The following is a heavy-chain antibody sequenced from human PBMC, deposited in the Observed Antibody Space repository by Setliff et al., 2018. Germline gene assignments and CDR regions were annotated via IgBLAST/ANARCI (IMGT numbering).Heavy chain of an antibody. V-gene: IGHV1-18*01. CDR3: VRSSAPQVVLAADFDF. CDR1: GYTFTSYG. J-gene: IGHJ4*02. Sequence: GASVKVSCKASGYTFTSYGISWVRQAPGQGLEWMGWISAQDGNTIYAQNFQGRVTMTTDTSTSTAYMELQSLRSDDTAVYYCVRSSAPQVVLAADFDFWGQGTPVTVSS. D-gene: IGHD6-19*01. CDR2: ISAQDGNT.